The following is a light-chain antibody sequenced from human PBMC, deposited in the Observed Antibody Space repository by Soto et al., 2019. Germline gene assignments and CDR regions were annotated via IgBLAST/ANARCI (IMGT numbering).Light chain of an antibody. J-gene: IGKJ4*01. Sequence: DIVLTQSPGTLSLSPGERATLSCRASQPVAKNFLAWYQQQPGQAPRLLIFGASSRATGIPDRFSGSGSGTDFTLTINRLEPEDFAVYYGQQYASAPLTFGGGTKVEIK. CDR3: QQYASAPLT. CDR2: GAS. V-gene: IGKV3-20*01. CDR1: QPVAKNF.